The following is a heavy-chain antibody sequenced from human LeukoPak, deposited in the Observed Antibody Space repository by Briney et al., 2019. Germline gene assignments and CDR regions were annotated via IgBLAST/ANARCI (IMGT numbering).Heavy chain of an antibody. CDR1: GGSINSGDYY. CDR2: IYYSGNT. V-gene: IGHV4-30-4*01. Sequence: PSETLSLTCTVSGGSINSGDYYWSWIRQSPGKGLEWIGYIYYSGNTYYNPSLKSRIVMSMDTSKNQFSLRLSSATAADTAVYYCAREARYYGSPTDWGQGTLVTVSS. CDR3: AREARYYGSPTD. J-gene: IGHJ4*02. D-gene: IGHD3-10*01.